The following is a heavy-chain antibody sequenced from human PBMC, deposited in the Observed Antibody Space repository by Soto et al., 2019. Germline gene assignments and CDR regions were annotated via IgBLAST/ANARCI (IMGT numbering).Heavy chain of an antibody. CDR1: GFTFSNYA. V-gene: IGHV3-23*01. D-gene: IGHD2-2*02. CDR2: IARAGDLI. Sequence: GGSLRLSCAASGFTFSNYAMVWVRQAPGKGLEWVSAIARAGDLIRYADSVKGRFTISRDNSNNTLYLQMSSLRAEDTAIYFCAKSLTVHVLYYFDPWGPGTQVTLSS. J-gene: IGHJ5*02. CDR3: AKSLTVHVLYYFDP.